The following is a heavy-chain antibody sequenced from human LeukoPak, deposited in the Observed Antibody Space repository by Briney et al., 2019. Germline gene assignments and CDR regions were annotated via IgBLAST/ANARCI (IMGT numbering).Heavy chain of an antibody. CDR3: AREGTTGGYYDY. J-gene: IGHJ4*02. D-gene: IGHD1-7*01. Sequence: GESLKISCKGSGYSFTSNWIAWVRQMPGKGLEWMGIIYPGDSDTRYGPSFQGQVTISVDKSISTAYLQWSSLKASDSAMYYCAREGTTGGYYDYWGQGTQVTVSS. CDR1: GYSFTSNW. CDR2: IYPGDSDT. V-gene: IGHV5-51*01.